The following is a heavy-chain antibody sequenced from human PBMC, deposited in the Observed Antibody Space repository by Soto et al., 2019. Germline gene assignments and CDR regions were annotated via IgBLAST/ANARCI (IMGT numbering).Heavy chain of an antibody. CDR2: IWYDGSNK. CDR3: GRVLEGYYSKKKGHGMDV. D-gene: IGHD4-4*01. CDR1: GFTFSSYG. J-gene: IGHJ6*02. Sequence: GGSLRLSCAASGFTFSSYGMHWVRQAPGKGLEWVAVIWYDGSNKYYADSVKGRFTISRDNSKNTLYLQMNSLRAEDTAVYYCGRVLEGYYSKKKGHGMDVWGQGTTVTVSS. V-gene: IGHV3-33*01.